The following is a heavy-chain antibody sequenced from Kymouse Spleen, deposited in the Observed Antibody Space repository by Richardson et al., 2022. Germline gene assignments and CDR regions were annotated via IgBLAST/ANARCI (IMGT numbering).Heavy chain of an antibody. CDR1: GFTFSSYG. J-gene: IGHJ5*02. CDR3: ARDQGSDVLRFLEGFDP. CDR2: IWYDGSNK. Sequence: QVQLVESGGGVVQPGRSLRLSCAASGFTFSSYGMHWVRQAPGKGLEWVAVIWYDGSNKYYADSVKGRFTISRDNSKNTLYLQMNSLRAEDTAVYYCARDQGSDVLRFLEGFDPWGQGTLVTVSS. D-gene: IGHD3-3*01. V-gene: IGHV3-33*01.